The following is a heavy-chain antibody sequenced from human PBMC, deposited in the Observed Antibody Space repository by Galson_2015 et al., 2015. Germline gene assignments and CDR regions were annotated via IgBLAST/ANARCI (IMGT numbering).Heavy chain of an antibody. Sequence: SLRLSCAASGFTFSSYAMSWVRQAPGKGLEWVGRIKSKTDGGTTDYAAPVKGRFTISRDDSKNTLYLQMNSLRAEDTAVYYCAGDRGSQGHGGFQHWGQGTLVTVSS. V-gene: IGHV3-15*01. CDR1: GFTFSSYA. D-gene: IGHD1-26*01. CDR2: IKSKTDGGTT. CDR3: AGDRGSQGHGGFQH. J-gene: IGHJ1*01.